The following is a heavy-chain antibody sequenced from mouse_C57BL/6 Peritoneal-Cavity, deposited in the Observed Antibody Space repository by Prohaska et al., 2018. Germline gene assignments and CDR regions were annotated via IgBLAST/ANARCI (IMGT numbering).Heavy chain of an antibody. Sequence: EVKLLQSGGGLVPPGGSLTLSCAASGIDFSRYWMSWVRRAPGKGLEWIGEIIPDSSTINYARSLKYKVNIDRDNAKNSLYLQMSKVRSGDTAVYYIASPDWDGYFDLWGAWTTVTVSS. CDR1: GIDFSRYW. V-gene: IGHV4-1*01. CDR3: ASPDWDGYFDL. D-gene: IGHD4-1*01. J-gene: IGHJ1*01. CDR2: IIPDSSTI.